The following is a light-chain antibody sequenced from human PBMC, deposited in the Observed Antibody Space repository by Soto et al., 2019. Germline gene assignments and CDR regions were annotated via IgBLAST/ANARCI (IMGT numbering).Light chain of an antibody. J-gene: IGKJ1*01. Sequence: DIQMTQSPSSLSASVGDRVTITCRASQSISSYLNWYQQKPGKAPKFLFYAASSLQRGVPSRFSGSGSRTDFPLTSSSLQHEDFATYYCQLSYSTLTWTFGQGNKVEIK. V-gene: IGKV1-39*01. CDR3: QLSYSTLTWT. CDR1: QSISSY. CDR2: AAS.